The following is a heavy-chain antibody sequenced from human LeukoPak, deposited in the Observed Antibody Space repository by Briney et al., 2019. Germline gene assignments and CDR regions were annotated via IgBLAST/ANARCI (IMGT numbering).Heavy chain of an antibody. Sequence: PSETLSLTCTVSGGSISSGSYYWSWIRQPAGKGLEWIGRIYTSGSTNYNPSLKSRVTISVDTSKNQFSLKLSSVTAADTAVYYCARAMVRGVTDEGYYFDYWGRGTLVTVSS. J-gene: IGHJ4*02. CDR2: IYTSGST. V-gene: IGHV4-61*02. CDR1: GGSISSGSYY. D-gene: IGHD3-10*01. CDR3: ARAMVRGVTDEGYYFDY.